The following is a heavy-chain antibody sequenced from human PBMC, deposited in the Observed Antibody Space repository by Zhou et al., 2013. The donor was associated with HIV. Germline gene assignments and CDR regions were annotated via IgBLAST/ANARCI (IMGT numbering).Heavy chain of an antibody. CDR3: ARADANGSYGRGAFDI. CDR2: IIPIFGTT. D-gene: IGHD1-26*01. J-gene: IGHJ3*02. V-gene: IGHV1-69*12. CDR1: GGTFSSYA. Sequence: QVQLVQSGAEVKKPGSSVKVSCKASGGTFSSYAISWVRQAPGQGLEWVGGIIPIFGTTNYAQRFQGRVTITADESTSTAYMELSSLRSEDTAVYYCARADANGSYGRGAFDIWGQGTMVTVSS.